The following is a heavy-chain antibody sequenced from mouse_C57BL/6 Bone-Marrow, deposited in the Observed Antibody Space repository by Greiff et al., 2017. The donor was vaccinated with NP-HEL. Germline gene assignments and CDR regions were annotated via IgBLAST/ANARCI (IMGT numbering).Heavy chain of an antibody. Sequence: DVQLQESGPGLVKPSQSLSLTCSVTGYSITSGYYWNWIRQFPGNKLEWMGYISYDGSNNYNPSLKNRISITRDTSKNQFFLKLNSVTTEDTATYYCARDTPYYAMDYWGQGTSVTVSS. J-gene: IGHJ4*01. CDR2: ISYDGSN. CDR3: ARDTPYYAMDY. V-gene: IGHV3-6*01. CDR1: GYSITSGYY.